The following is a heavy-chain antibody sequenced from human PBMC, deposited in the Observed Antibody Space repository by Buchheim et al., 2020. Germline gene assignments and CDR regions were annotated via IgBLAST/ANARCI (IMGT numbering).Heavy chain of an antibody. CDR1: GFTFRTYW. CDR3: ARDGPGGIEYSANDYVRFLDH. CDR2: IKLDGSEK. Sequence: EVQLVESGGGLVQPGGSLRLSCAASGFTFRTYWMSWVRQAPGKGLEWVANIKLDGSEKFYVDSVKGRFTISRDNAKNSLYLQMNSLRAEDTAVYYCARDGPGGIEYSANDYVRFLDHWGQGTL. J-gene: IGHJ4*02. D-gene: IGHD5-12*01. V-gene: IGHV3-7*01.